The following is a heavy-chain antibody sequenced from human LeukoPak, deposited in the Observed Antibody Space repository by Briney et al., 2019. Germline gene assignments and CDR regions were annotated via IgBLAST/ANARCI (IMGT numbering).Heavy chain of an antibody. CDR3: ARGSASGWYTDY. CDR1: GFTFNDYA. CDR2: ITWNSGTI. J-gene: IGHJ4*02. D-gene: IGHD6-19*01. Sequence: GGSLRLSCATSGFTFNDYAIHWVRQAPGKGLEWVSGITWNSGTIGYADSVKGRFTISRDNAKNSLHLQMNSLRPDDTALYYCARGSASGWYTDYWGQGALVTVSS. V-gene: IGHV3-9*01.